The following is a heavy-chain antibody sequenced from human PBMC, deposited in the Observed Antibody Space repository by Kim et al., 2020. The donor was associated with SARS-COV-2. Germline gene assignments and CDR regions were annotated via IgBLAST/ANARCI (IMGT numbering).Heavy chain of an antibody. V-gene: IGHV5-51*01. J-gene: IGHJ4*02. CDR2: YHGEPDT. CDR3: ARIGDY. D-gene: IGHD2-15*01. Sequence: YHGEPDTRYSPSFQGQVTIAADKSISTAYLQWSSLKASDTAMYYCARIGDYWGQGTLVTVSS.